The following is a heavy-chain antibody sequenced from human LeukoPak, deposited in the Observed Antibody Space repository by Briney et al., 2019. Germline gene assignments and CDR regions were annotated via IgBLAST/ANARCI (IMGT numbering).Heavy chain of an antibody. CDR2: IYTSGNT. CDR1: GGSISSGNYY. D-gene: IGHD5-18*01. V-gene: IGHV4-61*02. J-gene: IGHJ6*03. Sequence: SETLSLTCTVSGGSISSGNYYWNWIRQPAGKGLEWIGRIYTSGNTNYNPSLKSRVTMSVDTSKDQFSLRLSSVTAADTAVYYCARGSADAAMVARPYYMDVWGKGTTVTISS. CDR3: ARGSADAAMVARPYYMDV.